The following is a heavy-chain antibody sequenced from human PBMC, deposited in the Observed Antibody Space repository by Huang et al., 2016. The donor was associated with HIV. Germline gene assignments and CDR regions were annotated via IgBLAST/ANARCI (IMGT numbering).Heavy chain of an antibody. D-gene: IGHD5-18*01. J-gene: IGHJ4*02. CDR3: ARGVGNSNRGFDI. CDR1: GGTVSSFS. V-gene: IGHV1-69*13. Sequence: QVQLVQSGAEMKKSGSSVKVSCKACGGTVSSFSYTWVRQAPGHGLEWMGGSIPLHGTTDLAQKVRGRVTLTADESTNTAFMELSGLTSQDTAVYYCARGVGNSNRGFDIWGQGTLVTVS. CDR2: SIPLHGTT.